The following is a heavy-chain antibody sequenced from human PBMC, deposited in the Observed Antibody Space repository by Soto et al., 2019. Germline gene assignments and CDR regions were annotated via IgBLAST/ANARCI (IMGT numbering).Heavy chain of an antibody. CDR1: GFTFSSYA. Sequence: QVQLVESGGGVVQPGRSLRLSCAASGFTFSSYAMHWVRQAPGKGLEWVAVISYDGSNKYYADSVKGRFTISRDNSKNTLYLQMNSLRAEDTAVYYCARDSVVSPYYFDYWGQGTLVTVSS. J-gene: IGHJ4*02. D-gene: IGHD2-15*01. CDR2: ISYDGSNK. CDR3: ARDSVVSPYYFDY. V-gene: IGHV3-30-3*01.